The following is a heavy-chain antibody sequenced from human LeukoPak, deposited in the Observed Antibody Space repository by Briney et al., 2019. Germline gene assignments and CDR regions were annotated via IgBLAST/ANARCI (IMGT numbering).Heavy chain of an antibody. J-gene: IGHJ4*02. CDR1: GFVFTTYT. CDR2: IKEDESER. CDR3: TREYWGIDY. Sequence: PWGPLRLSCAASGFVFTTYTMSWVRQAPGKGLEWVANIKEDESERNYVDSVKGRFTISRDNAKNFMYLEMNSLRVEDTAIYYCTREYWGIDYWGQGVLVTVSS. D-gene: IGHD3-16*01. V-gene: IGHV3-7*01.